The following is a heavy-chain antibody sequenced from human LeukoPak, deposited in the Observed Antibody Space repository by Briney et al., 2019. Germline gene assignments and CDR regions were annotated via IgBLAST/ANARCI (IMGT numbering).Heavy chain of an antibody. Sequence: PSQTLSLTCTVSGGSISSGGYYWSWIRQHPGKGLEWIGYIYYSGSTYYNPSLKSRVTISVDTSKNQFSLKLSSVTAADTAVYYCARGRYCSRTSCLYFDYWGQGTLVTVSS. V-gene: IGHV4-31*03. D-gene: IGHD2-2*01. CDR3: ARGRYCSRTSCLYFDY. CDR1: GGSISSGGYY. J-gene: IGHJ4*02. CDR2: IYYSGST.